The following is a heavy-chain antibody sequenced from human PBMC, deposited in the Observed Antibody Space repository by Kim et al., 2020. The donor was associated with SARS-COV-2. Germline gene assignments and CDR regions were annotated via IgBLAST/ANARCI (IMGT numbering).Heavy chain of an antibody. CDR2: T. CDR3: ARGKGQWLVDY. J-gene: IGHJ4*02. V-gene: IGHV4-39*01. D-gene: IGHD6-19*01. Sequence: TYYNPTLKSRVTISVDTSKNQFSLTLSSVTAADTAVYYCARGKGQWLVDYWGQGTLVTVSS.